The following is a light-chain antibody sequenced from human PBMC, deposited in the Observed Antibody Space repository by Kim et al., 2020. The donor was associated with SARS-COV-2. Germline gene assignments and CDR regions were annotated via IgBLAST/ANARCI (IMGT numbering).Light chain of an antibody. Sequence: QKVTISCSGSNSNIGNNYVSWYQQLPGAAPKFLIYDNDKRPSGIPDRVSASKSGTSASLVITGLQTGDEATYYCATWDSSLNGHYVFGTGTKVTVL. CDR2: DND. CDR3: ATWDSSLNGHYV. V-gene: IGLV1-51*01. CDR1: NSNIGNNY. J-gene: IGLJ1*01.